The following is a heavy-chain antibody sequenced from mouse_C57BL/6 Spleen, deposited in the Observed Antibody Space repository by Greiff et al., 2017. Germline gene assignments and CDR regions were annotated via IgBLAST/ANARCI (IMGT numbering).Heavy chain of an antibody. J-gene: IGHJ2*01. D-gene: IGHD4-1*01. CDR2: ISDGGSYT. CDR3: AVWDFDY. Sequence: EVMLVESGGGLVKPGGSLKLSCAASGFTFSSYAMSWVRQTPEKRLEWVATISDGGSYTYYPDNVKGRFTISRDNAKNNLYLQMSHLKSEDTAMYYCAVWDFDYWGQGTTLTVSS. CDR1: GFTFSSYA. V-gene: IGHV5-4*03.